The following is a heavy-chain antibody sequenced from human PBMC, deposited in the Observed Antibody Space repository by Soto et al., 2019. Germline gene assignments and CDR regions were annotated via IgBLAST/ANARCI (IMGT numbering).Heavy chain of an antibody. CDR2: VSRSGDNT. V-gene: IGHV3-23*01. Sequence: EVQLLESGGGLVQPGGSLRLSCAASGFTFSSFAMSWVRQAPGEGLEWVSAVSRSGDNTYYADSVKGRFAISRDNSKNSLYLQMNSLRAEDTAVYYCAKDSGHYDILSGYPTFGYWGQGTLVTVSS. CDR3: AKDSGHYDILSGYPTFGY. D-gene: IGHD3-9*01. J-gene: IGHJ4*02. CDR1: GFTFSSFA.